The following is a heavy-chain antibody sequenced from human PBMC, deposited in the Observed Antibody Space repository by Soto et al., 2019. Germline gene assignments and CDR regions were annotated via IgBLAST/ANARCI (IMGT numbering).Heavy chain of an antibody. Sequence: QVQLVESGGGVVQPGRSLRLSCAAAGLALSNYAMYWVRQAPRKRLKWVAIISYDGSNKYYADSVKGRFTISRDNSKNTLYLQVNSLRAEDTAVYYCARGQSTRGTPMAYGMDVWGQGTTVTVSS. CDR2: ISYDGSNK. CDR1: GLALSNYA. CDR3: ARGQSTRGTPMAYGMDV. D-gene: IGHD5-18*01. J-gene: IGHJ6*02. V-gene: IGHV3-30-3*01.